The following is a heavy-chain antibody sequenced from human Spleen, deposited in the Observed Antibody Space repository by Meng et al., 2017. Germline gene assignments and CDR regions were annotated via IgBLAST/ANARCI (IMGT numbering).Heavy chain of an antibody. Sequence: GESLKISCAASGFTFSSYEMNWVRQAPGKGLEWVSYISSSGSTIYYADSVKGRFTISRDNAKNSLYLQMNSLRAEDTAVYYCARGLLRYFDWFPPPDYYYYGMDVWGQGTTVTVSS. V-gene: IGHV3-48*03. D-gene: IGHD3-9*01. CDR1: GFTFSSYE. J-gene: IGHJ6*02. CDR2: ISSSGSTI. CDR3: ARGLLRYFDWFPPPDYYYYGMDV.